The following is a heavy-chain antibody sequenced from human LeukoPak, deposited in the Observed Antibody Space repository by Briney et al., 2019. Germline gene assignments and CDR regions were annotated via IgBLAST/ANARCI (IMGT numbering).Heavy chain of an antibody. D-gene: IGHD1/OR15-1a*01. CDR2: ISGSGGST. V-gene: IGHV3-23*01. CDR1: GFTFSSYA. CDR3: AKEPRGGPLTTKYGV. J-gene: IGHJ4*02. Sequence: GGSLRLSCAASGFTFSSYAMSWVRQAPGKGLEWVSAISGSGGSTYYAGSVKGRFTISRDNSKNTLYLQMNSLRAEDTAVYYCAKEPRGGPLTTKYGVWGQGTLVTVSS.